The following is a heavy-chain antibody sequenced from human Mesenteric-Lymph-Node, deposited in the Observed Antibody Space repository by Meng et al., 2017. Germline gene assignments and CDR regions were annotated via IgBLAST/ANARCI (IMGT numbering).Heavy chain of an antibody. Sequence: GSLRLSCTVSGGSISSSSYYWGWIRQPPGKGLEWIGSIYYSGSTYYNPSLKSRVTISVDTSKNQFSLRLSSVTAADAAVYYCVRELVPGFFQYWGQGTLVTVSS. CDR3: VRELVPGFFQY. D-gene: IGHD1-14*01. V-gene: IGHV4-39*07. CDR1: GGSISSSSYY. CDR2: IYYSGST. J-gene: IGHJ1*01.